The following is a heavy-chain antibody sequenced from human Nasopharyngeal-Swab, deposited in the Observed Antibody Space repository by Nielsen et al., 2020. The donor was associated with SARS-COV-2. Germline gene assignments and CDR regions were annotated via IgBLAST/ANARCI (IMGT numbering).Heavy chain of an antibody. CDR1: GFTFNMYS. Sequence: GESLKISCVTSGFTFNMYSMHWVRQAPGKGLEWVSSISSSSNYIYYGDSVKGRFTISRDNTQKSLNLEMNSLRVEDTAVYYCARLGTESYHYYSLDVWGQGTTVTVSS. CDR3: ARLGTESYHYYSLDV. V-gene: IGHV3-21*01. J-gene: IGHJ6*02. D-gene: IGHD1-1*01. CDR2: ISSSSNYI.